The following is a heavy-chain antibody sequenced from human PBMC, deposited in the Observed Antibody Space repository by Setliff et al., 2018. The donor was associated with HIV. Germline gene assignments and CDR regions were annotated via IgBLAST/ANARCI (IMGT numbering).Heavy chain of an antibody. CDR1: GYSISSGYY. CDR2: IYHSGST. Sequence: SETLSLTCAVSGYSISSGYYWGWIRQPPGKGLEWIGSIYHSGSTYYNPSLKSRVTISVDTSKNQFSLKLSSVTTADTAVYYCAREDYYYYGMDVWGQGTTVTVSS. V-gene: IGHV4-38-2*02. CDR3: AREDYYYYGMDV. J-gene: IGHJ6*02.